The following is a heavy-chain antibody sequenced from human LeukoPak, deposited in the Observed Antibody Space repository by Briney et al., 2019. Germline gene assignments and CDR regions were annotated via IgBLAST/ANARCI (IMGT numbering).Heavy chain of an antibody. J-gene: IGHJ5*02. CDR1: GGSFNGYY. D-gene: IGHD6-13*01. V-gene: IGHV4-34*01. CDR2: INHSGST. Sequence: SETLSLTCAVYGGSFNGYYWSWIRQPPGKGLEWIGEINHSGSTNYNPSLKSRVTISVDTSKNQFSLKLSSVTAADTAVYYCARGRTGYSSSWVFDPWGQGTLVTVSS. CDR3: ARGRTGYSSSWVFDP.